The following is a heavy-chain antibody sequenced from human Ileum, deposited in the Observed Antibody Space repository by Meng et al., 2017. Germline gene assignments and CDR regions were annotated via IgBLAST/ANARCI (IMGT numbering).Heavy chain of an antibody. D-gene: IGHD2-2*01. J-gene: IGHJ5*02. CDR3: AGQPTSSGAGYSWFDP. Sequence: QVQLQESGPGRGKPAQTRAPTCAVPGGSMRSGDNYWSWIRQPPGKGLEWIGYIYYSGSTYYNPSLKSRVTISVDTSTNQFSLKLISVTAADTAVYYCAGQPTSSGAGYSWFDPWGQGILVTVSS. CDR1: GGSMRSGDNY. V-gene: IGHV4-30-4*01. CDR2: IYYSGST.